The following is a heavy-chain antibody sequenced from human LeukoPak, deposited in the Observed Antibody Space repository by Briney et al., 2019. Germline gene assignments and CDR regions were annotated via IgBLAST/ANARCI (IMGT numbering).Heavy chain of an antibody. Sequence: PGGSLRLSCAASGFTFGNYWMHWVRQAPGKGLVWVSRIISDGSSTTYADSVKGRFTISRDNAKDTLYLQMNSLRAEDTAIHYCAKTYYSHISDCSYDNPFDIWGQGTMVTVSS. CDR1: GFTFGNYW. V-gene: IGHV3-74*03. D-gene: IGHD3-22*01. CDR3: AKTYYSHISDCSYDNPFDI. CDR2: IISDGSST. J-gene: IGHJ3*02.